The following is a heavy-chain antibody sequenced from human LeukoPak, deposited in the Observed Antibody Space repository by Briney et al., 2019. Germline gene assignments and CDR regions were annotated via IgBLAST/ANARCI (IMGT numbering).Heavy chain of an antibody. CDR3: ARAHYPLHLDR. V-gene: IGHV3-7*02. Sequence: GGSLRLSCAASGFIFSNYWMSWVRQAPGKGLEWVANIKQDGSEKYYADSVKGRFTISRDNAKSTLYLQMNSLRGEDTAVYYCARAHYPLHLDRWGQGTLVTVSS. D-gene: IGHD1-26*01. CDR1: GFIFSNYW. J-gene: IGHJ5*02. CDR2: IKQDGSEK.